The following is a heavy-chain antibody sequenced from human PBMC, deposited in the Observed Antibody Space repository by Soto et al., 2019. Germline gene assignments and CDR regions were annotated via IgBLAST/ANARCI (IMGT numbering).Heavy chain of an antibody. CDR2: MNPNSGNT. CDR3: ARGGYYYDSSAYYRPFDY. CDR1: GYTFTSYD. Sequence: QVQLVQSGAEVKKPGASVKVSCKASGYTFTSYDINWVRQATGQGLEWMGWMNPNSGNTGYAQKFQGRDTMTRSTSISSAYMELSSLRSEDTAVYYCARGGYYYDSSAYYRPFDYWGQGTLVTVSS. J-gene: IGHJ4*02. V-gene: IGHV1-8*01. D-gene: IGHD3-22*01.